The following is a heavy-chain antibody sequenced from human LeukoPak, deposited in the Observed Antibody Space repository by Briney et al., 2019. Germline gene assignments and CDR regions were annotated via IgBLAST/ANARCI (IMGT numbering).Heavy chain of an antibody. D-gene: IGHD3-22*01. CDR3: ARGESGYYDSSGYYVGDAFDI. V-gene: IGHV1-69*13. CDR2: IIPIFGTA. CDR1: GGTFSSYA. J-gene: IGHJ3*02. Sequence: SVKVSCKAPGGTFSSYAISWVRQAPGQGLEWMGGIIPIFGTANYAQKFQGRVTITADESTSTAYMELSSLRSEDTAVYYCARGESGYYDSSGYYVGDAFDIWGQGTMVTVSS.